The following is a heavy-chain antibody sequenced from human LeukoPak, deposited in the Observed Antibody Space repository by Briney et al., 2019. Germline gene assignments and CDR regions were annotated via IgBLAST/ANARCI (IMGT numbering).Heavy chain of an antibody. CDR1: GFTFSSYA. V-gene: IGHV3-23*01. Sequence: GGSLRLSCAASGFTFSSYAMSWVRQAPGKGLEWVSRISGSGVVTNYADSVKGRFTISRDNSKNTLFLQMNSLRAEDTAVYYCAKDILLNYFDYWGQGTLVTVSS. CDR3: AKDILLNYFDY. J-gene: IGHJ4*02. CDR2: ISGSGVVT. D-gene: IGHD2/OR15-2a*01.